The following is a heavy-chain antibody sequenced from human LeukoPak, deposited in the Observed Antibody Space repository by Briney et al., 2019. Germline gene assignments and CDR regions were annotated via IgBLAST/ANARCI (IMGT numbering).Heavy chain of an antibody. CDR3: AKDRSYYDSSGLFDI. Sequence: GGYLRLSCAASGFTFDDYAMHWVRQAPGKGLEWVSGISWNSGSIGYADSVKGRFTISRDNAKNSLYLQMNSLRAEDTALYYCAKDRSYYDSSGLFDIWGQGTMVTVSS. J-gene: IGHJ3*02. V-gene: IGHV3-9*01. CDR1: GFTFDDYA. CDR2: ISWNSGSI. D-gene: IGHD3-22*01.